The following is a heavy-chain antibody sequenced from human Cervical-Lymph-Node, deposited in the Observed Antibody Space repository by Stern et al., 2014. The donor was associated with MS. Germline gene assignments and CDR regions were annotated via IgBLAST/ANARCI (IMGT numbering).Heavy chain of an antibody. J-gene: IGHJ3*02. CDR3: AREAGDSSAFNI. CDR1: GFTVNTFY. D-gene: IGHD3-22*01. V-gene: IGHV3-53*01. CDR2: ISSGAKT. Sequence: VQLVESGGGLIQPGGSLRLSCAVSGFTVNTFYMAWVRQAPEKGLEWVSFISSGAKTYYADSAKGRFTISRDESENTLYLQMNTLRPEDTAMYYCAREAGDSSAFNIWGQGTMVTVSS.